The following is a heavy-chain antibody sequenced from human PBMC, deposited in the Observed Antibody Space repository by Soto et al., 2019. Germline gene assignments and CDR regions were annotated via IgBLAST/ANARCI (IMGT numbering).Heavy chain of an antibody. J-gene: IGHJ6*02. Sequence: PSETLSLTCTVSGGSISRGDYYWSWIRQPPGKGLEWIGYIYSSVGTYYNPSLKSRVTISVATPKHQLSLKLRSGTAADTAVYYCARVVRGYSGYDSGSNYYYYYGRDVLGRWTTIAV. V-gene: IGHV4-30-4*01. CDR3: ARVVRGYSGYDSGSNYYYYYGRDV. CDR2: IYSSVGT. CDR1: GGSISRGDYY. D-gene: IGHD5-12*01.